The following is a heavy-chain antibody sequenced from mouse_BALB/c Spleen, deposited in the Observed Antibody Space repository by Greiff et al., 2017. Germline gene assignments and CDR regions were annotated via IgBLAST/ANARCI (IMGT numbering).Heavy chain of an antibody. V-gene: IGHV1-7*01. CDR3: ARQGGSSYAFDY. D-gene: IGHD1-1*01. CDR2: INPSTGYT. CDR1: GYTFTSYW. J-gene: IGHJ2*01. Sequence: VQLQQSGAELAKPGASVKMSCKASGYTFTSYWMHWVKQRPGQGLEWIGYINPSTGYTEYNQKFKDKATLTADKSSSTAYMQLSSLTSEDSAVYYCARQGGSSYAFDYWGQGTTLTVSS.